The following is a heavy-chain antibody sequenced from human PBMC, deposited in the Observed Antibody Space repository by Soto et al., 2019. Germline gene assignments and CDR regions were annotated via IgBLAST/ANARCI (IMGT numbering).Heavy chain of an antibody. Sequence: GGSLRLSCAASGFTFSSYWMHWVRQAPGKGLVWVSRINSDGSSTSYADSVKGRFTISRDNAKNTLYLQMNSLRAEDTAVYYCARESNYYDSSGYPDVMYYYYGMDVWGQGTTVTVSS. CDR2: INSDGSST. V-gene: IGHV3-74*01. CDR1: GFTFSSYW. CDR3: ARESNYYDSSGYPDVMYYYYGMDV. J-gene: IGHJ6*02. D-gene: IGHD3-22*01.